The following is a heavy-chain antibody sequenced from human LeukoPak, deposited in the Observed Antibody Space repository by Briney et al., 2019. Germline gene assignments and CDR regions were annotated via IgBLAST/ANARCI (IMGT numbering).Heavy chain of an antibody. Sequence: GGSLRLSCPASGFTFSSYSMNWVRQAPGKGLEWVSSISSSSSYIYYADSVKGRFTISRDNAKNSLYLQMNSLRAEDTAVYYCAREWSGWYDYWGQGTLVTVSS. V-gene: IGHV3-21*01. J-gene: IGHJ4*02. D-gene: IGHD6-19*01. CDR2: ISSSSSYI. CDR3: AREWSGWYDY. CDR1: GFTFSSYS.